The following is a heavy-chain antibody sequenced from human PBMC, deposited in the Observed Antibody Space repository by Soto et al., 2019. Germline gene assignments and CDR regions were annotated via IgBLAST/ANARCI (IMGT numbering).Heavy chain of an antibody. Sequence: QVQWVQSGAEVKRPGSSVKVSCKASGDTFNFYSINWVRQAPGLGLEWMGRVNPIVSMSNYAQKFQGRVTMTADKSTSTAYMELSSLRSEDTAIYYSASCYGSGYSASDYWGQGALVTVSS. V-gene: IGHV1-69*02. CDR3: ASCYGSGYSASDY. D-gene: IGHD3-10*01. J-gene: IGHJ4*02. CDR1: GDTFNFYS. CDR2: VNPIVSMS.